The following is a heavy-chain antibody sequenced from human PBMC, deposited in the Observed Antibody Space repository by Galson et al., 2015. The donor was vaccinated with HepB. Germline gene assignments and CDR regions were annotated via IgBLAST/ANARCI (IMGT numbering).Heavy chain of an antibody. Sequence: TLSLTCTVSGGSISSGGYYWSWIRQHPGKGLEWIGYIYYSGSTYYNPSLKSRVTISVDTSKNRFSLKLSSVTAADTAVYYCARRGSYGDGFDPWGQGTLVTVSS. D-gene: IGHD4-17*01. CDR3: ARRGSYGDGFDP. V-gene: IGHV4-31*03. CDR1: GGSISSGGYY. J-gene: IGHJ5*02. CDR2: IYYSGST.